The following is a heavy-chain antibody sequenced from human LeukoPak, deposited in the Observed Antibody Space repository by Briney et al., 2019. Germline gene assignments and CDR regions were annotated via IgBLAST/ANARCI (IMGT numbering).Heavy chain of an antibody. V-gene: IGHV3-74*01. J-gene: IGHJ4*02. CDR3: VRYGSFSH. Sequence: GGSLRLSCVASGFTFTTYWMHWARHGPAKGRVWVSLINPDGSSTNYADSVKGRFTISRDNAKNTVYLQMNGLRAEDKAVYYCVRYGSFSHWGQGTLVTVSS. D-gene: IGHD2-15*01. CDR2: INPDGSST. CDR1: GFTFTTYW.